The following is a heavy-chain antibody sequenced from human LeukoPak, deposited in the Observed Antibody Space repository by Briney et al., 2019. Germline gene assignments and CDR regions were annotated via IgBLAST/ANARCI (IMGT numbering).Heavy chain of an antibody. CDR3: ARAGYSYGDDPFAY. CDR1: GGSISSYY. V-gene: IGHV4-4*07. J-gene: IGHJ4*02. D-gene: IGHD5-18*01. Sequence: SETLSLTCTVSGGSISSYYWSWIRQPAGKGLEWIGRIYTSGSTNYNPSLKSRVTMSVDTSKNQFSLKLSSVTAADTAVYYCARAGYSYGDDPFAYWGQGTLVTVPS. CDR2: IYTSGST.